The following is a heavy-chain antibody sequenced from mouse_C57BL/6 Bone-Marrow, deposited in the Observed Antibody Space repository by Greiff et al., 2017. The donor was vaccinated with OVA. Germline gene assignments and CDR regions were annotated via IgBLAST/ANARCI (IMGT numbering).Heavy chain of an antibody. J-gene: IGHJ4*01. V-gene: IGHV5-4*01. CDR2: ISDGGSYT. CDR1: GFTFSSYA. CDR3: ARDSFYAMDY. Sequence: EVQLVESGGGLVKPGGSLKLSCAASGFTFSSYAMSWVRQTPEKRLEWVATISDGGSYTYYPDNVKGRFTISRDNAKNNLYLQMSHLKSEDTAMYYCARDSFYAMDYWGQGTSVTVSS.